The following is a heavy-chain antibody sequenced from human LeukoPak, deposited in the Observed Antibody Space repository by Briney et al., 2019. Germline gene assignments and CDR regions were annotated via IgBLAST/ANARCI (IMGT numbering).Heavy chain of an antibody. CDR1: GYSFPTYW. J-gene: IGHJ3*02. D-gene: IGHD1-26*01. Sequence: GESLETSGKGSGYSFPTYWIAWVRQVPGKGLEGMGIIYPGESDARYSPPFQGQVTISADKSITTAYLQWSSLQASDTAIYYCAGAIVGAATAFDIWGQGTMVTVSS. CDR3: AGAIVGAATAFDI. V-gene: IGHV5-51*01. CDR2: IYPGESDA.